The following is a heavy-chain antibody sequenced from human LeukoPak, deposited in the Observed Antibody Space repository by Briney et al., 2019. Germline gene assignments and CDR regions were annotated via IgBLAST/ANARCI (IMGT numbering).Heavy chain of an antibody. CDR1: GYTFTSYG. D-gene: IGHD6-13*01. CDR3: ARGGISYSSFDY. V-gene: IGHV1-18*01. J-gene: IGHJ4*02. Sequence: ASVKVSCKASGYTFTSYGLSWVRQAPGQGLEWMGWISTYNGNTNYAQKLQGRVTMTTDTSTSTAYMELRSLRSDDTAVYCCARGGISYSSFDYWGQGTLVTVSS. CDR2: ISTYNGNT.